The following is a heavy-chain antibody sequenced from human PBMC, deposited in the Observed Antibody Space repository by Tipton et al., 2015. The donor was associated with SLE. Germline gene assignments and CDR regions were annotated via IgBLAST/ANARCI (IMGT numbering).Heavy chain of an antibody. Sequence: SLRLSCAASGFTFSSFWMSWVRQTPGKGLEWVANIKQDGSEKYYVDSVKGRFTISRDNAKNSLYLQMNSLRAEDTAVYYCARSGAADYMDVWGKGTTVTVSS. CDR3: ARSGAADYMDV. D-gene: IGHD1-26*01. J-gene: IGHJ6*03. CDR1: GFTFSSFW. CDR2: IKQDGSEK. V-gene: IGHV3-7*03.